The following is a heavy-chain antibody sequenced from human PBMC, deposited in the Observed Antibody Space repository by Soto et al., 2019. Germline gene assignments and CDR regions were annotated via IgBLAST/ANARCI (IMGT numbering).Heavy chain of an antibody. V-gene: IGHV1-69*02. D-gene: IGHD3-16*01. CDR3: ASKPSFRGVPDDFDY. CDR2: IIPILGIA. CDR1: GGTFSSYT. Sequence: SVKVSCKASGGTFSSYTISWVRQAPGQGLEWMGRIIPILGIANYAQKFQGRVTITADKSTSTACMELSSLRSEDTAVYYCASKPSFRGVPDDFDYWGRG. J-gene: IGHJ4*02.